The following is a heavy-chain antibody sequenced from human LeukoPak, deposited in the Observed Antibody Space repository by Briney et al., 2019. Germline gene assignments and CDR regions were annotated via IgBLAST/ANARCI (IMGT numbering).Heavy chain of an antibody. Sequence: PGGSLRLSCAASGFTFDDYDISWVRQAPGKGLEWVSGISWNGKNIGYADSVRGRFTISRDNAKNSLYLQMNSLRAEDTAVYYCARDLILWWEEGRDYWGQGTLVTVSS. CDR2: ISWNGKNI. J-gene: IGHJ4*02. D-gene: IGHD2-21*01. CDR1: GFTFDDYD. CDR3: ARDLILWWEEGRDY. V-gene: IGHV3-20*04.